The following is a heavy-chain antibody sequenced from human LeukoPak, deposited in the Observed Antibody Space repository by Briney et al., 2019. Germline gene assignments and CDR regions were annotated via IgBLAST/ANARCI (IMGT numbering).Heavy chain of an antibody. Sequence: GGSLRLSCKASGFTFSSYGMHWVRQALGKGLQWVAFTRYDGSNKDYADFVNGRFTISRDNSEDMLYLEMNSLSPEDTAVYYCVKDDGTYYFDSWGRGTLVTVST. V-gene: IGHV3-30*02. CDR1: GFTFSSYG. D-gene: IGHD2-21*01. J-gene: IGHJ4*02. CDR2: TRYDGSNK. CDR3: VKDDGTYYFDS.